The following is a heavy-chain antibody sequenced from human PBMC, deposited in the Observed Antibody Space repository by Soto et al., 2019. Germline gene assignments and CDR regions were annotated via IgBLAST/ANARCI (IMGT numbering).Heavy chain of an antibody. V-gene: IGHV3-33*01. D-gene: IGHD6-25*01. J-gene: IGHJ6*02. CDR2: IWYDGSSK. CDR3: ARVTMRGSGYGLDV. CDR1: GFTFSTYG. Sequence: QVQLVESGGGVVQPGRSLRLSCAASGFTFSTYGMHWVRQAPGKGLEWVAVIWYDGSSKYYADYVKGRFTISRDNSKNTRYLQMDSLRAEDTAVYYGARVTMRGSGYGLDVWGQGTTVTVSS.